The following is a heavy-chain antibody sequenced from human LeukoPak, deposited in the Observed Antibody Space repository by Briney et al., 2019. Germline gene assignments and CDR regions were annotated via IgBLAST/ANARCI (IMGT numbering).Heavy chain of an antibody. Sequence: GGSLRPSCAASGFTFSDFDIHWVRQASGKGLEWVGRIKTKAESDATAYAASVTGRFSISRDDSKNTAYLQMSSLKTEDTAVYYCARDTELYYFDYWGQGTLVTVSS. V-gene: IGHV3-73*01. CDR3: ARDTELYYFDY. CDR1: GFTFSDFD. CDR2: IKTKAESDAT. D-gene: IGHD5-18*01. J-gene: IGHJ4*02.